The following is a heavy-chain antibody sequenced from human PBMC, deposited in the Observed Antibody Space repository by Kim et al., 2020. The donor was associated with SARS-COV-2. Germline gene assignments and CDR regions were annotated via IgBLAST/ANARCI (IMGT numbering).Heavy chain of an antibody. CDR3: AKVSSWFGELSYYCDY. CDR1: GFTFSSYA. D-gene: IGHD3-10*01. CDR2: ISGSGGST. J-gene: IGHJ4*02. V-gene: IGHV3-23*01. Sequence: GGSLRLSCAASGFTFSSYAMSWVRQAPGKGLEWVSAISGSGGSTYYADSVKGRFTISRDNSKNTLYLQMNSLRAEDTAVYYCAKVSSWFGELSYYCDYWGQGTLVTVSS.